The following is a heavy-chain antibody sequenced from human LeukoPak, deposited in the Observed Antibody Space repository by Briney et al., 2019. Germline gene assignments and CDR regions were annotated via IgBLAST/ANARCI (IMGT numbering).Heavy chain of an antibody. CDR3: AKERATTTSFDY. CDR1: GFTFSSFP. J-gene: IGHJ4*02. Sequence: GGSLRLSCAASGFTFSSFPMSWARQAPGTGLEWVSIIGGNGGGTYYADSVKGRFTISRDNSKNTLYLQMNSLRAEDTAVYFCAKERATTTSFDYWGQGTLVTVSS. CDR2: IGGNGGGT. D-gene: IGHD4-11*01. V-gene: IGHV3-23*01.